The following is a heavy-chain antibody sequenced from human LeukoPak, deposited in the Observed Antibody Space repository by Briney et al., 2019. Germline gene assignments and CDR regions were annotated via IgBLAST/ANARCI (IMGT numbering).Heavy chain of an antibody. CDR1: GGSISSYY. D-gene: IGHD4/OR15-4a*01. CDR2: IYYNGST. V-gene: IGHV4-59*01. CDR3: ARDPNGLNWFDP. Sequence: SETLSLTCTVSGGSISSYYWSWIRQPPGKGLEWIGYIYYNGSTNYNPSLKSRVTISVDTSKNQFSLKLSSVTAADTAVYYCARDPNGLNWFDPWGQGTLVTVSS. J-gene: IGHJ5*02.